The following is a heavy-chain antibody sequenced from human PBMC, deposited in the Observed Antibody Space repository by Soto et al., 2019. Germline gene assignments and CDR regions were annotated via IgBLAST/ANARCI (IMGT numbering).Heavy chain of an antibody. CDR1: GFTFSSYA. CDR2: GSSVGST. J-gene: IGHJ4*02. V-gene: IGHV3-23*01. D-gene: IGHD2-15*01. CDR3: AKRRGAGGHFDY. Sequence: DVQLLESGGGLVQPEGSLRLSCAASGFTFSSYAMGWVRQGPGKGLEWVAVGSSVGSTHYAASVRGKFPISRDNSKNTLSLQRNSLSAEDTAVYFCAKRRGAGGHFDYWGQGALVTVS.